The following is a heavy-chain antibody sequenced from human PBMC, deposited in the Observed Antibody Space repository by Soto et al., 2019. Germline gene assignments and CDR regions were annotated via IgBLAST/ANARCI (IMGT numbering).Heavy chain of an antibody. D-gene: IGHD2-2*01. CDR3: AREREIDIVVVPTFDY. J-gene: IGHJ4*02. CDR1: GYTFTGYY. CDR2: INPNSGGT. V-gene: IGHV1-2*04. Sequence: QVQLVQSGAEVKKPGASVKVSCNASGYTFTGYYMHWVRQAPGQGLEWMGWINPNSGGTNYAQKLQGWVTMTRDTSISTAYMELSRLRSDDTGVYYCAREREIDIVVVPTFDYWGQGTLVTVSS.